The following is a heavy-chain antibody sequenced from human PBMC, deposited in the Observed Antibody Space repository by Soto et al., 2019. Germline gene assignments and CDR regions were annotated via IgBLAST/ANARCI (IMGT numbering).Heavy chain of an antibody. CDR1: GYTFTSYA. CDR3: ARDDGTAILFGLDY. D-gene: IGHD2-21*02. CDR2: INAGNGNT. J-gene: IGHJ4*02. V-gene: IGHV1-3*01. Sequence: ASVKVSCKASGYTFTSYAMHWVRQAPGQRLEWMGWINAGNGNTKYSQKFQGRVTTTRDTSASTAYMELSSLRSEDTAVYYCARDDGTAILFGLDYWGQGTLVTVSS.